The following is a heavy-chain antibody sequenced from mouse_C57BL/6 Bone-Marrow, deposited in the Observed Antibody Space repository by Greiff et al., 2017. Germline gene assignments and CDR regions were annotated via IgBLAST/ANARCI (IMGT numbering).Heavy chain of an antibody. CDR2: INPSSGYT. D-gene: IGHD2-5*01. Sequence: VQGVESGAELAKPGASVKLSCKASGYTFTSYWMHWVKQRPGQGLEWIGYINPSSGYTKNNQKFKDKATLTADKSSSTAYMQLSSLTYEDSAVYYCASLYSKDYWGQGTTLTVSS. CDR1: GYTFTSYW. J-gene: IGHJ2*01. CDR3: ASLYSKDY. V-gene: IGHV1-7*01.